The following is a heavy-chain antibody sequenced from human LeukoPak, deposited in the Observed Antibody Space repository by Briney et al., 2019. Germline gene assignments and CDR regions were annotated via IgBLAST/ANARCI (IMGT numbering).Heavy chain of an antibody. Sequence: GGSLRLSCAASGFTFSSYAMSWVRQIPGKGLEWVSAISGSDAGTYYADSVKGRFNISRDNSKNTLYLQMNRLRAEDTAVYYCAKGSRGSCSRTYCYPFDYWGQGTLVTVSS. CDR3: AKGSRGSCSRTYCYPFDY. CDR2: ISGSDAGT. D-gene: IGHD2-2*01. J-gene: IGHJ4*02. CDR1: GFTFSSYA. V-gene: IGHV3-23*01.